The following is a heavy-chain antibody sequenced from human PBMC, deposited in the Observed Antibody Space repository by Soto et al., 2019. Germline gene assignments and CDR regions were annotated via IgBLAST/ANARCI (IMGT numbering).Heavy chain of an antibody. CDR3: ARPLLMGGVSVRAFGV. D-gene: IGHD3-16*01. CDR1: GGSVSGNNW. CDR2: IFHSGSV. Sequence: SSETLSLTCGVSGGSVSGNNWWTWVRQTPGKGLEWIGEIFHSGSVNYNPSLKSRVTISLDKTKNLFSLRLSPVTAADTAVYYCARPLLMGGVSVRAFGVWGQGTMVTVSS. J-gene: IGHJ3*01. V-gene: IGHV4-4*02.